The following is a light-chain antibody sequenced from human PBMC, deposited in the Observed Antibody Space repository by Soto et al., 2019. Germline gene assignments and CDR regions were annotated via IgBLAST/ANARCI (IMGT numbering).Light chain of an antibody. Sequence: EIVLTQSPVTLSLSPGEKATLSFSASQSLDTYTLAWYQQKPGQAPRLLIYGASTRATGVPARFSGSGSGTEFTLTISSLMSDDSAVYYCQQYNGWPTFGQGTKVDIK. CDR3: QQYNGWPT. J-gene: IGKJ1*01. CDR1: QSLDTYT. CDR2: GAS. V-gene: IGKV3-15*01.